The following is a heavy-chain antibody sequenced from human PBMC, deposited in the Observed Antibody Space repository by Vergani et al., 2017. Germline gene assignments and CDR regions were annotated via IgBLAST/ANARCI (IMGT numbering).Heavy chain of an antibody. CDR3: GGATRDLRKGMGV. Sequence: QVQLVQSGAEVKKPGSSVKVSCKASGGTFSSYAISWVRQAPGQGLEWMGRIIPILGIANYAQKFQGRVTITADKSTSTAYMELRSLGSEETAVYYCGGATRDLRKGMGVWGQGTTVTVSS. CDR2: IIPILGIA. D-gene: IGHD4-17*01. V-gene: IGHV1-69*04. CDR1: GGTFSSYA. J-gene: IGHJ6*02.